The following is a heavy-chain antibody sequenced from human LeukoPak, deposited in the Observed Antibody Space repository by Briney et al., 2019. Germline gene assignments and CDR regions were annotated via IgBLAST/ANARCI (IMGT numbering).Heavy chain of an antibody. Sequence: SETLSLTCTVSGGSISSGGYYWSWIRQHPGKGLEWIGYIYYSGSTYYNPSLKSRVTISVDTSKNQFSLKLSSVTAADTAVYYCARGEASGYFDYWGQGTLVTVSS. V-gene: IGHV4-31*03. J-gene: IGHJ4*02. CDR1: GGSISSGGYY. CDR3: ARGEASGYFDY. CDR2: IYYSGST.